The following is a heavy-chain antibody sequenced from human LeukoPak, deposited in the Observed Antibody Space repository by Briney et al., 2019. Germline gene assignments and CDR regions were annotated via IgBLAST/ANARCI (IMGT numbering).Heavy chain of an antibody. V-gene: IGHV3-23*01. CDR3: AKSNGYTNSWYDY. D-gene: IGHD6-13*01. CDR2: ISASGGSI. Sequence: GGSLRLSCAASGFTFSNYAMSWVRQAPGKGLEWVSGISASGGSIYYAHSVNGRFTISRDNSKNTVSLQMDSLRAEDTALYYCAKSNGYTNSWYDYWGQGTLVSVSS. CDR1: GFTFSNYA. J-gene: IGHJ4*02.